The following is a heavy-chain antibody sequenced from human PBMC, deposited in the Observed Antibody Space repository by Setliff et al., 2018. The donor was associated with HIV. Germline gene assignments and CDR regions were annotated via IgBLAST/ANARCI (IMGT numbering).Heavy chain of an antibody. D-gene: IGHD7-27*01. V-gene: IGHV4-61*08. CDR1: GGVSGGDMGVHD. J-gene: IGHJ4*02. CDR2: IHTSGST. Sequence: SETLSLTCSVSGGVSGGDMGVHDWSWIRQPPGKGLEWIGYIHTSGSTNYNPSLKSRVTISLDTSNDRFSLRLSSVTAADTAVYYCARAPTGELDFWGQGTLVTVSS. CDR3: ARAPTGELDF.